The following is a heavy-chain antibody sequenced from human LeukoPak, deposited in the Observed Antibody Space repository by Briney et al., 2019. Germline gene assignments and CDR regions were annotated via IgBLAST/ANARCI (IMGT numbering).Heavy chain of an antibody. CDR1: GFTYSSYA. J-gene: IGHJ4*02. V-gene: IGHV3-64*01. CDR2: VSSNGGST. D-gene: IGHD2-8*01. Sequence: PGGSLRLSCAASGFTYSSYAMHWVRQAPGKGLEYVSAVSSNGGSTYYANSVKGRFTISRDNSKNTLYLQMGSLRAEDMAVYYCARDVGYCTNGVCSGYFDYWGQGTLVTVSS. CDR3: ARDVGYCTNGVCSGYFDY.